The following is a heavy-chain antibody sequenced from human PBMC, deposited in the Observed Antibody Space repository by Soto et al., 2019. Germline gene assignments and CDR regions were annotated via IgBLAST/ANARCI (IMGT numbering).Heavy chain of an antibody. Sequence: QVQLVQSGAEVKTPGSSVKVSCKASGGTFSSYAISRLRHAPGQGLEWMGGIIPIFGTANYAQTFQGRVTITADKSTITAYMELSSLRSEDTAVYYCARGGSSSWYPNGDYWGQGTLVTVSS. CDR3: ARGGSSSWYPNGDY. V-gene: IGHV1-69*06. J-gene: IGHJ4*02. CDR1: GGTFSSYA. CDR2: IIPIFGTA. D-gene: IGHD6-13*01.